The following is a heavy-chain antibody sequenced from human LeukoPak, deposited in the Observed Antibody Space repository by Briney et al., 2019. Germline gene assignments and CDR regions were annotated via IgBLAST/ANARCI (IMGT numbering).Heavy chain of an antibody. CDR1: GFTFSSYG. Sequence: GGSLRLSCAASGFTFSSYGIHWVRQAPGKGLEWVAFIRYDGSNKYYADSVKGRFTISRDNSKNTLYLQMNSLRVEDTAVYYCAKGVGSIATRPADYWGQGTLVTVSS. CDR2: IRYDGSNK. CDR3: AKGVGSIATRPADY. D-gene: IGHD6-6*01. J-gene: IGHJ4*02. V-gene: IGHV3-30*02.